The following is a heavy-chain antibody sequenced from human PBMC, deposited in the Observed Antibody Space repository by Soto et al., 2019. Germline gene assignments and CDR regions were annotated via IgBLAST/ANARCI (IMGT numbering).Heavy chain of an antibody. V-gene: IGHV3-15*01. D-gene: IGHD3-16*01. J-gene: IGHJ4*02. Sequence: EVQLVESGGGLVKPRGSLRLACAASGFTFSDAWMSWVRQAPGKGLECVGRMKSKNDGGTIEYAAPVKGRFTISRDDSKNTLYVEMNSLKTEDTAVYYCTTGGGYWGQGTLVTVSS. CDR1: GFTFSDAW. CDR2: MKSKNDGGTI. CDR3: TTGGGY.